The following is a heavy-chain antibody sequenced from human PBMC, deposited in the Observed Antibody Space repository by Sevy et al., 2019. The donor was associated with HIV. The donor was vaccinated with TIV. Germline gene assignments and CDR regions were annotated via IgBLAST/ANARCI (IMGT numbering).Heavy chain of an antibody. J-gene: IGHJ6*02. Sequence: GGSLRLSFAASGFTFSSYAMSWVRQAPGKGLEWVSAISGSGGSTYYADSVKGRFTISRDNSKNTLYLQMNSLRAEDTAVYYCAKESMVRGVAGGMDVWGQGTTVTVSS. V-gene: IGHV3-23*01. CDR2: ISGSGGST. D-gene: IGHD3-10*01. CDR3: AKESMVRGVAGGMDV. CDR1: GFTFSSYA.